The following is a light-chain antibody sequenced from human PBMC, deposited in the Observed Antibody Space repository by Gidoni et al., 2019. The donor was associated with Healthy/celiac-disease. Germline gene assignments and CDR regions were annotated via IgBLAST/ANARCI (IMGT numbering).Light chain of an antibody. V-gene: IGKV1-39*01. CDR2: AAS. J-gene: IGKJ1*01. CDR1: QSISSY. CDR3: QQSYSTPRT. Sequence: DIQMTQSPSSLSASIGESSTITCRASQSISSYLTWSQQKPEKAPKLLIYAASSLQSGVPSRFSGSGAGTDFTLTISSLQSEDFATYYCQQSYSTPRTFGQGTKVEIK.